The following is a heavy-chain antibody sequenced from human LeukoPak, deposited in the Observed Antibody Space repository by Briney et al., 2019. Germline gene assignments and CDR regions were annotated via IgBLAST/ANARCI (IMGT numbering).Heavy chain of an antibody. Sequence: PSETLSLTCTVSGGSISSYYWSWIRQPPGKGLEWIGYIYTSGSTNYNPSLKSRVTMSVDTSNNQFSLKMSSVTAADTAVYYCAREKYDSSSENWFDPWGQGTLVTVSS. V-gene: IGHV4-4*08. CDR2: IYTSGST. D-gene: IGHD6-6*01. J-gene: IGHJ5*02. CDR3: AREKYDSSSENWFDP. CDR1: GGSISSYY.